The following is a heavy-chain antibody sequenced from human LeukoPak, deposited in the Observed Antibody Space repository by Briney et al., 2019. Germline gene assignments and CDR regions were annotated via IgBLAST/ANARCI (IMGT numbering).Heavy chain of an antibody. V-gene: IGHV3-23*01. CDR1: GFTFSSYA. CDR3: AKFVSGYDSVDY. D-gene: IGHD5-12*01. Sequence: GGPLRLSCAASGFTFSSYAMSWVRQAPGKGLEWVSAISGSGGSTYYADSVKGRFTISRDNSKNTLYLQMNSLRAEDTAVYYCAKFVSGYDSVDYWGQGTLVTVSS. CDR2: ISGSGGST. J-gene: IGHJ4*02.